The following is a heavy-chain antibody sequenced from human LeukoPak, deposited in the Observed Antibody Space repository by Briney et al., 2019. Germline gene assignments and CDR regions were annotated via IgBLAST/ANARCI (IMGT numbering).Heavy chain of an antibody. Sequence: GGSLRLSCAASGFTFSSYGMHWVRQAPGKGLEWVAFIRYDGSNKYYADSVKGRFTISRDNSKNTLYLQMNSLRAEDTAVYYCAKVVDSSGYAYWGQGTLVTVSS. D-gene: IGHD3-22*01. CDR2: IRYDGSNK. V-gene: IGHV3-30*02. CDR3: AKVVDSSGYAY. J-gene: IGHJ4*02. CDR1: GFTFSSYG.